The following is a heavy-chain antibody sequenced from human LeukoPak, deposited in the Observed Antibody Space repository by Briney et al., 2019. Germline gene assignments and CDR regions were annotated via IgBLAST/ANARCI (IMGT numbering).Heavy chain of an antibody. Sequence: GGSLRLSCAASGFTFSSYAMSWFRQAPGKGLEWVSVISGSGGSTYYTDSVKGRFTISRDNSKNTLYLQMNSLRAEDTAVYYCAKDRSGGNVYYFDYWGQGTLVTVSS. CDR2: ISGSGGST. D-gene: IGHD4-23*01. CDR1: GFTFSSYA. J-gene: IGHJ4*02. CDR3: AKDRSGGNVYYFDY. V-gene: IGHV3-23*01.